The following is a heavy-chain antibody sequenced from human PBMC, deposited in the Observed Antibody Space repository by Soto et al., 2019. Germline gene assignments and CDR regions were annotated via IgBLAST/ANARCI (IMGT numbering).Heavy chain of an antibody. J-gene: IGHJ4*02. CDR2: INPTSGAT. CDR3: ARDPDYGDYWGYYFDS. Sequence: QVQLVQSGTEVKKPGASVKVSCKTSGYTFAAYFIHWVRQAPGQGLEWMGWINPTSGATEYAQKFQDRATMTRDTPITTAYMELSRLRSDDTAVYYCARDPDYGDYWGYYFDSWGQGTLVTVSS. V-gene: IGHV1-2*02. D-gene: IGHD4-17*01. CDR1: GYTFAAYF.